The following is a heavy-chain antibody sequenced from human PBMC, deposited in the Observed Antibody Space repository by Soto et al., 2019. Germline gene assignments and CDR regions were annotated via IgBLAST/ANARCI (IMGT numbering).Heavy chain of an antibody. V-gene: IGHV4-30-2*06. CDR2: SSHSGST. D-gene: IGHD6-6*01. CDR1: SGSISSGGYS. Sequence: QLQLQESGSGLVKPSQTLSLTCAVSSGSISSGGYSWGWIRQSPGKGLEWIGYSSHSGSTYYNPSLKSRVTISVDRSKNQFSLKLSSVTAADTAVYYCASGSHVPHYWGQGTLVTVSS. CDR3: ASGSHVPHY. J-gene: IGHJ4*02.